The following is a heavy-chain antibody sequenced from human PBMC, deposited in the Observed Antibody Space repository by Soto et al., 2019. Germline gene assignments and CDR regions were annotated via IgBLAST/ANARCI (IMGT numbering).Heavy chain of an antibody. Sequence: GASVKVSCKASGYTFTSYGISWVRQAPGQGLEWMGWISAYNGNANYAQKLQGRVTMTTDTSTSTAYMELRSLRSDDTAVYYCARDLARIAVAGPPRAGRDYWGQGTLVTVSS. CDR2: ISAYNGNA. CDR3: ARDLARIAVAGPPRAGRDY. V-gene: IGHV1-18*01. J-gene: IGHJ4*02. D-gene: IGHD6-19*01. CDR1: GYTFTSYG.